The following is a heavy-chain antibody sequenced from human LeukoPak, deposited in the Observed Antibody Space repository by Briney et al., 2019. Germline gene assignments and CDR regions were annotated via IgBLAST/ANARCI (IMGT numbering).Heavy chain of an antibody. J-gene: IGHJ4*02. D-gene: IGHD6-13*01. CDR3: ARGLGYSSSWRTRYFDY. Sequence: SETLSLTCAVYGGSFSGYYWSWIRQPPGKGLEWIGEINHSGSTNYNPSLKSRVTISVDTSKNQFSLKLSSVTAADTAVYYCARGLGYSSSWRTRYFDYWGQGTLVTVSS. CDR1: GGSFSGYY. V-gene: IGHV4-34*01. CDR2: INHSGST.